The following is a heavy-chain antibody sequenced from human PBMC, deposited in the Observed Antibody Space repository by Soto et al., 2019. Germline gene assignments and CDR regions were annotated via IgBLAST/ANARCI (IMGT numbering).Heavy chain of an antibody. V-gene: IGHV5-10-1*01. J-gene: IGHJ6*02. CDR2: IDPSDSYT. D-gene: IGHD6-13*01. Sequence: PGESLKISCKGSGYSFTSYWISWVRQMPGKVLEWMGRIDPSDSYTNYSPSFQGHVTISADKSISTAYLQWSSLKASDTAMYYCARHKIAAAGTGYYYYSMDVWGQGXTVTVYS. CDR1: GYSFTSYW. CDR3: ARHKIAAAGTGYYYYSMDV.